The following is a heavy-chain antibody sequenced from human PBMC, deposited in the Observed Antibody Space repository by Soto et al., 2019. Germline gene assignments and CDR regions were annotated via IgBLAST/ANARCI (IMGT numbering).Heavy chain of an antibody. V-gene: IGHV4-39*02. D-gene: IGHD2-21*01. CDR3: ERLAYSGYFQT. CDR2: IYYSGAA. Sequence: QLQLQESGPRLVKPSDTLSLICDVSGYSISSSTYYWGWIRQPPGKGLEWLASIYYSGAAYYNPSLRSRVSIYVDTPNNRDALALNSLTAADTAVYFCERLAYSGYFQTWGQGSLVTVSS. J-gene: IGHJ1*01. CDR1: GYSISSSTYY.